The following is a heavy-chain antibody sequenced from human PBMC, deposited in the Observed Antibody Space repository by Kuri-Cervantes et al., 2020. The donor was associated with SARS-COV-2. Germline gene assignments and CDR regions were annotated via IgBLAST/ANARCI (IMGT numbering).Heavy chain of an antibody. CDR3: ARGRDRITIFGVVIIRGGYYYYGMDV. CDR2: ISYDGSNK. D-gene: IGHD3-3*01. V-gene: IGHV3-30-3*01. J-gene: IGHJ6*02. Sequence: GESLKISCAASGFTFSSYAMHWVRQAPGKGLEWVAVISYDGSNKYYADSVKGRFTISRDSSKNTLYLQMNSLRAEDTAVYYCARGRDRITIFGVVIIRGGYYYYGMDVWGQGTAVTVSS. CDR1: GFTFSSYA.